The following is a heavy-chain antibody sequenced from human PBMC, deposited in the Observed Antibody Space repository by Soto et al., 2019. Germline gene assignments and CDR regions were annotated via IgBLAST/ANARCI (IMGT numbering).Heavy chain of an antibody. J-gene: IGHJ4*02. Sequence: QITLKESGPPLVKRTQTLTLTCTFSGFSLSTSGVGVGWIRQPPGKALEWHALIYWDDDKRYSPSLKRRLTITKDTSKNQVVLTMTNMDPVDTATYYCAHSVSYYDSSGRYPYFDYWGQGTLVTVSS. CDR2: IYWDDDK. D-gene: IGHD3-22*01. CDR1: GFSLSTSGVG. V-gene: IGHV2-5*02. CDR3: AHSVSYYDSSGRYPYFDY.